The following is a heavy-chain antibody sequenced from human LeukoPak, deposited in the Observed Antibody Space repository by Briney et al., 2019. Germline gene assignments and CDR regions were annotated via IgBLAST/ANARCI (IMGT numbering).Heavy chain of an antibody. V-gene: IGHV1-69*06. Sequence: VKVSCKASGGTFSSYAISWVRQAPGQGLEWMGGIIPIFGTANYAQKFQGRVTITADKSTSTAYMELSSLRSDDTAVYYCARESCSGGTCYIGYWFDPWGQGTLVTVSS. J-gene: IGHJ5*02. CDR3: ARESCSGGTCYIGYWFDP. CDR1: GGTFSSYA. D-gene: IGHD2-15*01. CDR2: IIPIFGTA.